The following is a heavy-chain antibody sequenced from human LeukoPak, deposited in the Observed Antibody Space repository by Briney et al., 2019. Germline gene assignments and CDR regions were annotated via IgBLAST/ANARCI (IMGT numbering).Heavy chain of an antibody. D-gene: IGHD5-24*01. CDR2: IYGGGNI. J-gene: IGHJ4*02. CDR3: ARGAGYNYPYYFDY. Sequence: PGGSLRLSCAASGFTFSNHYMNWVRQAPGKGLEWVSVIYGGGNIYYADSVKGRFTISRDNSKNTLYLQMNSLRAEDTAVYYCARGAGYNYPYYFDYWGQGTLVTVSS. V-gene: IGHV3-53*01. CDR1: GFTFSNHY.